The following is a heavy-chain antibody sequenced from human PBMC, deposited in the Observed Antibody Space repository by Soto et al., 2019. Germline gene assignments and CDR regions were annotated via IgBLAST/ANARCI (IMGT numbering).Heavy chain of an antibody. CDR3: ARDPGQDEAMDY. CDR1: GFAFSDFG. J-gene: IGHJ4*02. Sequence: QVQVVESGGGVVQPGRSLRLSCAASGFAFSDFGMHWVRQAPGKGLEWVAVIWHDGKNKDYADYAKGRFTISGDNSRNILYVERNSLRVEDTAVYYCARDPGQDEAMDYWGQGTLVTVSS. CDR2: IWHDGKNK. V-gene: IGHV3-33*01.